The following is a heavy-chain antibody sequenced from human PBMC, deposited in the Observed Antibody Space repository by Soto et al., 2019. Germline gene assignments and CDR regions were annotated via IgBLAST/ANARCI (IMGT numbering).Heavy chain of an antibody. J-gene: IGHJ4*02. CDR3: ARDGLTFGGD. V-gene: IGHV3-21*02. Sequence: EVRLVESGGGLVKPGGSLRLSCVASGFTFTSFTMNWVRQAPGKGLEWVSSISSSSAYVHYAASVKGRLTISRDNAKDSLFLQMNSLRVDDSAVYYCARDGLTFGGDWGQGTLVAVSS. CDR1: GFTFTSFT. CDR2: ISSSSAYV. D-gene: IGHD3-16*01.